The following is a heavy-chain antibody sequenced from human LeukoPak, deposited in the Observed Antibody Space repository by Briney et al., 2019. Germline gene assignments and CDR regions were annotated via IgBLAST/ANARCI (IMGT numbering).Heavy chain of an antibody. J-gene: IGHJ4*02. Sequence: GASVKVSCKASGYNFIDYYIHWVQQTPGKGLEWMGRVDPEHGDTKYAEMFQGRLTITADPSTDTAYMELSSLRSEDTAVYLCTRCRATLRAPLDYWGQGTLVTVSS. V-gene: IGHV1-69-2*01. D-gene: IGHD2/OR15-2a*01. CDR2: VDPEHGDT. CDR3: TRCRATLRAPLDY. CDR1: GYNFIDYY.